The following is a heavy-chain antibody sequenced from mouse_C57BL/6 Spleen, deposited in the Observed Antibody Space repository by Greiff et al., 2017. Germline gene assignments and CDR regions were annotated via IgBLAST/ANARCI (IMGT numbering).Heavy chain of an antibody. J-gene: IGHJ2*01. CDR2: IYPRSGNT. CDR3: ARNDFDY. Sequence: QVQLQQSGAELARPGASVKLSCKASGYTFTSYGISWVKQRTGQGLEWIGEIYPRSGNTYYNEKFKGKATLTADKSSSPAYMELHSLTSEDSAVYFCARNDFDYWGQGTTLTVSS. V-gene: IGHV1-81*01. CDR1: GYTFTSYG.